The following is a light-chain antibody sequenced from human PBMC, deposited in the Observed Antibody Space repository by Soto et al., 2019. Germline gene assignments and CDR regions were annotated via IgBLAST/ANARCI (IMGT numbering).Light chain of an antibody. Sequence: QSALTQPASVSGSPGQSITISCTGTSSDIGGYKYVSWYQQHPGKAPTLMIYDVSNRPSGGSNRFSGSKSANTATLTISGLQGEDEAEYYCSSYTGGSTYVFGTGTKLTVL. CDR2: DVS. J-gene: IGLJ1*01. V-gene: IGLV2-14*01. CDR1: SSDIGGYKY. CDR3: SSYTGGSTYV.